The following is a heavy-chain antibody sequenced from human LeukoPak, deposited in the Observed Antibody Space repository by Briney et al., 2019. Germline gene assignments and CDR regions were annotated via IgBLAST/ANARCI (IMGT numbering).Heavy chain of an antibody. Sequence: PSETPSLTCTVSGASVSGGGYYWSWLRQPPGKGLEWIGYIYYSGSTNYNPSLKSRVTISVDTSKNQFSLKVSSVTAADTAVYYCARRGGSGRSFDYWGRGTLVTVSS. J-gene: IGHJ4*02. CDR2: IYYSGST. D-gene: IGHD3-10*01. CDR3: ARRGGSGRSFDY. CDR1: GASVSGGGYY. V-gene: IGHV4-61*08.